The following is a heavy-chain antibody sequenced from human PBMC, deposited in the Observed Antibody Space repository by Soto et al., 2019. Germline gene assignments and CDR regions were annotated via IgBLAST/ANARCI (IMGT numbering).Heavy chain of an antibody. CDR3: ARESGENWTYEAY. D-gene: IGHD1-7*01. Sequence: SETLSLTSTVSGAAITSFSWIWIRQSAGKRLEWIGRISTTGNTHYNPSLESRVSLSLDTSMNQFSLTVTSVTAADTAVYYCARESGENWTYEAYWGQGTLVTVSS. CDR2: ISTTGNT. J-gene: IGHJ4*02. V-gene: IGHV4-4*07. CDR1: GAAITSFS.